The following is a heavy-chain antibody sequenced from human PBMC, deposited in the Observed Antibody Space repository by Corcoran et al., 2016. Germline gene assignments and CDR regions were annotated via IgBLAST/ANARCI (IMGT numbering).Heavy chain of an antibody. J-gene: IGHJ6*02. Sequence: QVQLVQSGAEVKKPGASVKVSCKASGYTFTSYYMHWVRQAPGQGLEWMGIINPSGGSTSYAQKFQGRVTMTRDTSTSTVYMELSSLRSEDTAVYYCARGAGIAAAGWGYYSGMDVWGQGTTVTVSS. D-gene: IGHD6-13*01. CDR3: ARGAGIAAAGWGYYSGMDV. V-gene: IGHV1-46*01. CDR1: GYTFTSYY. CDR2: INPSGGST.